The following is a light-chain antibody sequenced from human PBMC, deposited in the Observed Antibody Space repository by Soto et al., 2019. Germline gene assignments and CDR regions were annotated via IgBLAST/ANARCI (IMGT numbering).Light chain of an antibody. CDR3: QQSYNTPQT. Sequence: IQVTQCTASVPASVGDRVTITCLAGQHISTYLAWYQQKPGEAPKLLISAASSLQSGVTSRFRGVASGTDFTLTISSLQLGDFATYFCQQSYNTPQTFGQGTKVDIK. J-gene: IGKJ1*01. V-gene: IGKV1-39*01. CDR1: QHISTY. CDR2: AAS.